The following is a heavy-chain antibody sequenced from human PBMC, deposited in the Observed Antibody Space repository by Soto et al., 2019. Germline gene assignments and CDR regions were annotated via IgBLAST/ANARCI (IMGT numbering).Heavy chain of an antibody. V-gene: IGHV4-31*03. J-gene: IGHJ3*02. CDR1: GGSISSGGYY. Sequence: PSETLSLTCTVSGGSISSGGYYCSWIRQHPGKGLEWIGYIYYSGSTYYNPSLKSRVTISVDTSKNQFSLKLSSVTAADTAVYYSARDTISPLNDAFDIWGQGTMVTVSS. CDR3: ARDTISPLNDAFDI. D-gene: IGHD2-21*01. CDR2: IYYSGST.